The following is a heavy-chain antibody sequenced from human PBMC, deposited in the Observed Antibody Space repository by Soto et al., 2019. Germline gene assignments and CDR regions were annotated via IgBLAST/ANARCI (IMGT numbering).Heavy chain of an antibody. Sequence: ASVKVSCKAFGYNFTSHYMHWVRQAPGQGLESMGIIYPRGGTTIYAQKFQGRVTMTRDTSTHTFYMELSSLRSEDTAMYYCARVGYSSTGTTFHYHGLDVWGQGTTVTVSS. D-gene: IGHD3-22*01. V-gene: IGHV1-46*01. CDR2: IYPRGGTT. J-gene: IGHJ6*02. CDR3: ARVGYSSTGTTFHYHGLDV. CDR1: GYNFTSHY.